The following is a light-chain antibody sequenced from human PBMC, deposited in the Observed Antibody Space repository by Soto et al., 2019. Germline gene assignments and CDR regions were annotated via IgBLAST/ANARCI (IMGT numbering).Light chain of an antibody. CDR2: GTF. J-gene: IGKJ2*01. CDR3: QQYSSSPYT. CDR1: QSVSSNQ. Sequence: EILLTQSPGTLSLSPGERATLSCRASQSVSSNQLTWYQQKPGQAPSLLIYGTFNRPTGIPDRFSGSGSGTDFTLTISRLEPEDFAVYYCQQYSSSPYTFGQGTKLDIK. V-gene: IGKV3-20*01.